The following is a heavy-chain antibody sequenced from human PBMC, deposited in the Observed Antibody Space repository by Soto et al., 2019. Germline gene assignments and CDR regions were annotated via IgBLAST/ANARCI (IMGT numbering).Heavy chain of an antibody. D-gene: IGHD6-6*01. Sequence: VQLVESGGGLVQPGGSLRLSCAASGFTFSNAWLSWVRQAPGKGLEWVGRIKSKTDGGTTDYTAPVKGRFSISRDDSKNTLYLQMNSLKTEDTAVYYCTTGSTSTKNYWGQGALVAVSS. CDR1: GFTFSNAW. CDR3: TTGSTSTKNY. CDR2: IKSKTDGGTT. V-gene: IGHV3-15*01. J-gene: IGHJ4*02.